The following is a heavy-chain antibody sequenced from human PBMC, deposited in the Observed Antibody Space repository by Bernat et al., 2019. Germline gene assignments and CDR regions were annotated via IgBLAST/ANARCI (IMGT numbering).Heavy chain of an antibody. CDR1: GYTFTSYA. CDR3: ARALVGYDWVLYWFDP. CDR2: INAGNGNT. D-gene: IGHD5-12*01. V-gene: IGHV1-3*01. J-gene: IGHJ5*02. Sequence: QVQLVQSGAEVKKPGASVKVSCKASGYTFTSYAMHWVRQAPGQRLEWMGWINAGNGNTKYSQKFQGRVTITRDTSASTAYMELSSLRSEDTAVYYCARALVGYDWVLYWFDPWGQGTLVTVSS.